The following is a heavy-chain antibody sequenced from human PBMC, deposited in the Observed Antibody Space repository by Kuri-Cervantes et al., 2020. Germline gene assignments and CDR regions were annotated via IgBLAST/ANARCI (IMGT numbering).Heavy chain of an antibody. CDR3: ATDRRWPSGYLDL. CDR2: IWYDGSNK. Sequence: GGSLRLSCAASGFTFSSYGMHWVRQAPGKGLEWVTFIWYDGSNKYYIDSVRGRFTASRDNSKNTLYLQMNSLRVEDTAVYYCATDRRWPSGYLDLWGRGTLVTVSS. V-gene: IGHV3-33*08. CDR1: GFTFSSYG. D-gene: IGHD3-16*02. J-gene: IGHJ2*01.